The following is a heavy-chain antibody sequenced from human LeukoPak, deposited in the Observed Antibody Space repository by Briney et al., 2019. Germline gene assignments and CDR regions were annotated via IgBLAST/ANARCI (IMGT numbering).Heavy chain of an antibody. CDR1: GFSFDNYG. CDR3: ARGGGLDV. D-gene: IGHD3-16*01. V-gene: IGHV3-48*04. Sequence: SGGSLRLSCVTSGFSFDNYGMSWVRRAPGKGLEWISYFSSRKNIVNYAGSVKGRFTISRDNAKNSLYLQMSNLRAEDTAVYFCARGGGLDVWGQGATVTVSS. CDR2: FSSRKNIV. J-gene: IGHJ6*02.